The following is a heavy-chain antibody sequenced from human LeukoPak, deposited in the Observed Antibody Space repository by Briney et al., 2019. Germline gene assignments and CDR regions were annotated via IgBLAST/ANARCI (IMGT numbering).Heavy chain of an antibody. Sequence: PSETLSLTCTVSGGSISSRSYYWTWIRQPPGKGLEWVAHVYYSGTTNYNPSLKSRVTMSVDTSKNKFSLKLSSVTAADTAVYYCASSPTQEKLLTRGGYFDYWGQGTLVTVSS. CDR2: VYYSGTT. J-gene: IGHJ4*02. CDR1: GGSISSRSYY. D-gene: IGHD3-10*01. CDR3: ASSPTQEKLLTRGGYFDY. V-gene: IGHV4-61*01.